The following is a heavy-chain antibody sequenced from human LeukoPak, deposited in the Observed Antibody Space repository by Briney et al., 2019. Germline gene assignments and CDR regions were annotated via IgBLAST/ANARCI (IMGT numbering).Heavy chain of an antibody. CDR1: GFTVSSNY. CDR2: IKSKSDGGTT. J-gene: IGHJ4*02. Sequence: GGSLRLSCAASGFTVSSNYMSWVRQAPGKGLEWVGRIKSKSDGGTTDYAAPVKGRFTISRDDSKNTLDLQMNSLKTEDTAVYYCTTGNWGPYWGQGTLVTVSS. V-gene: IGHV3-15*01. CDR3: TTGNWGPY. D-gene: IGHD7-27*01.